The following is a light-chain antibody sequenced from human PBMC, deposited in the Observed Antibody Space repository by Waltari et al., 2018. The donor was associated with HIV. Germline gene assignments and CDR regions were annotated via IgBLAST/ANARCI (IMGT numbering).Light chain of an antibody. Sequence: DIHLPQSPSSLSASVGDTVTISCRASHGISNSLAWYQHQAGKAPKLLLYAASRFQTGVPSRFRGSGSGADYTLTISSLEPEDFATYYCQQFHSPPLTFGGGTKVDIK. CDR2: AAS. CDR3: QQFHSPPLT. J-gene: IGKJ4*01. CDR1: HGISNS. V-gene: IGKV1-NL1*01.